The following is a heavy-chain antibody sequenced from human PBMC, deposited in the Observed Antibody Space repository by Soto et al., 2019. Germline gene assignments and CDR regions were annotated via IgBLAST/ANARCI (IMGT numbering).Heavy chain of an antibody. J-gene: IGHJ1*01. V-gene: IGHV3-74*01. CDR3: AREYGDYVGEEYFQH. Sequence: GGSLRLSCAASGFTFSSYWMHWVRQAPGKGLVWVSRISSDGSSTGYADSVKGRFTISRDNAKNTLYLQMHSLGAEDTAVYYCAREYGDYVGEEYFQHWGQGTLVTVSS. CDR1: GFTFSSYW. CDR2: ISSDGSST. D-gene: IGHD4-17*01.